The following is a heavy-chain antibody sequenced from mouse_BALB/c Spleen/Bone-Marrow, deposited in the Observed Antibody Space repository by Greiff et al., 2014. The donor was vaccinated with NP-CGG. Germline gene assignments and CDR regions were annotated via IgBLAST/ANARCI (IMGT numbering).Heavy chain of an antibody. CDR1: GFTFSDYY. J-gene: IGHJ2*01. D-gene: IGHD1-1*02. CDR2: ISDGGTYS. V-gene: IGHV5-4*02. CDR3: ARDMGGY. Sequence: EVNLVESGGGLMKPGGSLKLSCAASGFTFSDYYMYWVRQTPEKRLEWVATISDGGTYSYYADSVKGRFTISRDNAKSNLYLQMNSLKSEDTAMYYCARDMGGYWGQGTTLTVSS.